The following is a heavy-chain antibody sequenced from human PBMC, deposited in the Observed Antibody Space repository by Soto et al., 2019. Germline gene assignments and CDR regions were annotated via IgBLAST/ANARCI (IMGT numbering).Heavy chain of an antibody. CDR2: IYYSGSA. V-gene: IGHV4-31*03. D-gene: IGHD3-3*01. J-gene: IGHJ4*02. CDR1: GGSISSGGYY. Sequence: PSETLSLTVTVSGGSISSGGYYWSWIRQHPGTGLEWIGYIYYSGSAYYNPSLTIRLTISVDTSKSKFSMILSSVTAAETGGYDCARKNGYYYEHWSQGGLVTISS. CDR3: ARKNGYYYEH.